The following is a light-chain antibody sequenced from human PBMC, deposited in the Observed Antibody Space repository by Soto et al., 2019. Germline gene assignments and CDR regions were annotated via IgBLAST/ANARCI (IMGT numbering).Light chain of an antibody. Sequence: EIGLTQSPCTLSLSPGERVTLSCGASQRVSSKYVAWYRQKNGQAPSLPIYGASSRATGIPDRFSGSGFGTDCTLTISRLELEDFAVFYCQQYNNWAPGFGQGTRLEIK. CDR2: GAS. V-gene: IGKV3-20*01. J-gene: IGKJ5*01. CDR1: QRVSSKY. CDR3: QQYNNWAPG.